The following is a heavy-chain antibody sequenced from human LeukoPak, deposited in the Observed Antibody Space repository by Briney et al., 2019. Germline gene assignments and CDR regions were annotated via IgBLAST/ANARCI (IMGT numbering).Heavy chain of an antibody. J-gene: IGHJ4*02. CDR3: ASGGAGVVPAAYFDY. CDR1: GGSISSYY. Sequence: SETLSLTCTVSGGSISSYYWSWIRQPPGKGLEWIGYIYYSGSTNYNPSLKSRVTISVDTSKNQFSLKLSSVTATDTAVYYCASGGAGVVPAAYFDYWGQGTLVTVSS. D-gene: IGHD2-2*01. CDR2: IYYSGST. V-gene: IGHV4-59*01.